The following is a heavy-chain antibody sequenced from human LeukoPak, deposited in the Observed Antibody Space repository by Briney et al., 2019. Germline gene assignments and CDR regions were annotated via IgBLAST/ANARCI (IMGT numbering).Heavy chain of an antibody. CDR2: INHSGST. Sequence: KPSETLTLTCAVYGGSFSGYCWSWIRQPPGKGLEWIGEINHSGSTNYNPSLKSRVTISVDTSKNQFSLKLSSVTAADTAVYYCARAMLPYYGSGSYYDYWGQGTLVTVSS. CDR1: GGSFSGYC. V-gene: IGHV4-34*01. J-gene: IGHJ4*02. D-gene: IGHD3-10*01. CDR3: ARAMLPYYGSGSYYDY.